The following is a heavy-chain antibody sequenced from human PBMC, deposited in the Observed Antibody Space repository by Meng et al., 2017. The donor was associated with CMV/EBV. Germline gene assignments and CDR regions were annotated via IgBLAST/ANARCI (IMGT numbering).Heavy chain of an antibody. CDR1: GYTFTGYY. CDR3: ARVIAAAGTRTPGYYGMDV. V-gene: IGHV1-2*02. Sequence: ASVKVSCKASGYTFTGYYMHWVRQATGQGLEWMGWINPNSGGTNYAQKFQGRVTMTRDTSISTAYMELSRLRSDDTAVYYCARVIAAAGTRTPGYYGMDVWGQGTTVTVSS. CDR2: INPNSGGT. J-gene: IGHJ6*02. D-gene: IGHD6-13*01.